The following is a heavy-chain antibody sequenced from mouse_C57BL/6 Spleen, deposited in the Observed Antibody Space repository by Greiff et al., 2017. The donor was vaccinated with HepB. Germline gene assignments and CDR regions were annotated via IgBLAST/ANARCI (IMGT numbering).Heavy chain of an antibody. V-gene: IGHV1-4*01. CDR1: GYTFTSYT. Sequence: VQLQQSGAELARPGASVKMSCKASGYTFTSYTMHWVKPRPGQGLEWIGYINPSSGYTKYNQKFKDKATLTADKSSSTAYMQLSSLTSEDSAVYYCARRGTGVYFDYWGQGTNLTVSS. D-gene: IGHD3-3*01. CDR3: ARRGTGVYFDY. CDR2: INPSSGYT. J-gene: IGHJ2*01.